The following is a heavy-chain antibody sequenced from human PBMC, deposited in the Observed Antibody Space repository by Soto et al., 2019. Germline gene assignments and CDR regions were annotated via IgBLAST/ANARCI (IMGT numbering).Heavy chain of an antibody. CDR3: ARRLFSSTWPSYFDY. J-gene: IGHJ4*02. Sequence: SETLSLTCTVSGDSMTSTSYYWGWIRQPSGKGLEWIGCIHYSGSTYYNPSLRSRVTSSVDTSKNQFSLKVSSVTAADTAVYYCARRLFSSTWPSYFDYWGEGTLVTVSS. CDR1: GDSMTSTSYY. CDR2: IHYSGST. D-gene: IGHD6-13*01. V-gene: IGHV4-39*01.